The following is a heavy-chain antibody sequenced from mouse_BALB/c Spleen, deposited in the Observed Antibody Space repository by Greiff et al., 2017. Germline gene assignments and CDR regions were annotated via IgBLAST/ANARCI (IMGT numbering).Heavy chain of an antibody. CDR2: IWSGGST. D-gene: IGHD1-1*01. Sequence: VQLQESGPGLVQPSQSLSITCTVSGFSLTSYGVHWVRQSPGKGLEWLGVIWSGGSTDYNAAFISRLSISKDNSKSHVFFKMNSLQADDTAIYYCARAPYYCGSSSYYLDYWGQGTTLTVSS. CDR1: GFSLTSYG. CDR3: ARAPYYCGSSSYYLDY. V-gene: IGHV2-4-1*01. J-gene: IGHJ2*01.